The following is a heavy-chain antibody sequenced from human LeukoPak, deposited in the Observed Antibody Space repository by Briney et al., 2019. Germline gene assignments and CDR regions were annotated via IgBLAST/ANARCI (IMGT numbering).Heavy chain of an antibody. Sequence: PSETLSLTRTVFGGSVSSGTYYWSWIRQPPGKGLEWIGYIYYTGNTNYNPSLKSRVTMSVDTSKNQFSLKLRSVTAADTAVYYCARGGSSSWGQGALVTVSS. CDR3: ARGGSSS. CDR1: GGSVSSGTYY. D-gene: IGHD1-26*01. V-gene: IGHV4-61*01. J-gene: IGHJ4*02. CDR2: IYYTGNT.